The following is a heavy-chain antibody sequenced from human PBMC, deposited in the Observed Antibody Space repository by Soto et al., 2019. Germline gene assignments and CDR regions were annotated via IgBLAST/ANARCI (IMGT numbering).Heavy chain of an antibody. J-gene: IGHJ4*02. CDR2: ISSSSSHI. CDR1: GFTFNTYN. Sequence: GGSLRLSCAPSGFTFNTYNMNWVRQAPGKGQERVSSISSSSSHIYYADSVKGRFTISRDNAKNSLFLQMSSLRAEDTAVFSCARVPNYYDSSGYQSPCFAYWGQGTLVTVSS. D-gene: IGHD3-22*01. CDR3: ARVPNYYDSSGYQSPCFAY. V-gene: IGHV3-21*01.